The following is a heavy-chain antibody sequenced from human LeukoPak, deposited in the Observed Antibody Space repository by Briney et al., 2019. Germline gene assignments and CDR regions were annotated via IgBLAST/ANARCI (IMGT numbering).Heavy chain of an antibody. Sequence: GASVKVSCKASGYTFTNYGISWVRQAPGQGLEWMGWISAYNGNTNYAQKLQGRVTMTTDTSTSTAYMELRSLRSDDTAVYYCARGGRGSGSYYRLDYWGQGTLVTVSS. D-gene: IGHD3-10*01. CDR3: ARGGRGSGSYYRLDY. CDR2: ISAYNGNT. J-gene: IGHJ4*02. CDR1: GYTFTNYG. V-gene: IGHV1-18*01.